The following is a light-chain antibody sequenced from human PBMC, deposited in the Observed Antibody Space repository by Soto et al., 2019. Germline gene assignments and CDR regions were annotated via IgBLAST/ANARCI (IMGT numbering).Light chain of an antibody. Sequence: EIVLTQSPGTLSLSPGERATLSCRASQSVSSSYLAWYQQKPGQAPRLLIYGASSRATGIPDRFSDSGSGTDLTLTISRLEPEDFAVYYCQQYASSPWTFGQGTRVEIK. CDR2: GAS. CDR3: QQYASSPWT. V-gene: IGKV3-20*01. CDR1: QSVSSSY. J-gene: IGKJ1*01.